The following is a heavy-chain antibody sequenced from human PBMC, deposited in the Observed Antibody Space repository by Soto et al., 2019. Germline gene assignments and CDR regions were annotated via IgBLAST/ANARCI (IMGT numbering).Heavy chain of an antibody. Sequence: PGGSLRLSCAASGFTFSSYAMSWVRQAPGKGLEWVSAISGSGVSTYYADSVKGRFTISRDNSKNTLYLQMNSLRAEDTAVYYCAKAAAYDFWSGLPYYYYGMDVWGQGTKVTVYS. CDR1: GFTFSSYA. CDR3: AKAAAYDFWSGLPYYYYGMDV. V-gene: IGHV3-23*01. D-gene: IGHD3-3*01. J-gene: IGHJ6*02. CDR2: ISGSGVST.